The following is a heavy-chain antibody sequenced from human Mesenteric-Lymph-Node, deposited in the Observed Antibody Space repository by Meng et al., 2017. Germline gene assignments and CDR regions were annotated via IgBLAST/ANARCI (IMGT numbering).Heavy chain of an antibody. V-gene: IGHV3-23*01. CDR1: GFTFTIYA. D-gene: IGHD3-10*01. J-gene: IGHJ6*02. Sequence: GESLKISCAASGFTFTIYAMSWVRQAPGKGLEWVSATSGSGGVTYYADSVKGRFTISRDNAKNSLYLQMNGLRAEDTAVYYCARGPYGMDVWGQGTTVTVSS. CDR2: TSGSGGVT. CDR3: ARGPYGMDV.